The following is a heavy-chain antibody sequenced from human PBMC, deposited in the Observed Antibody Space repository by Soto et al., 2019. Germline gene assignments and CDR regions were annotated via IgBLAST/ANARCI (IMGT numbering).Heavy chain of an antibody. CDR2: IKSKTDGGST. D-gene: IGHD2-15*01. CDR3: STGVRVVLVHRNYHYRMDV. V-gene: IGHV3-15*07. CDR1: GFTFSSAW. J-gene: IGHJ6*02. Sequence: GGSLRLSCAASGFTFSSAWMNWARQAPGKGLEWVGRIKSKTDGGSTDYAAPVKGRFTISRDDTQDTLYLHINSLKTEDTAVYYCSTGVRVVLVHRNYHYRMDVWGQGTTVTVSS.